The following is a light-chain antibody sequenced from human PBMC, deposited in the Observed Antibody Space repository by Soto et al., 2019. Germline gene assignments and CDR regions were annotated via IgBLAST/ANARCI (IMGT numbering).Light chain of an antibody. CDR3: CSYAGSRVV. Sequence: VLTQPRSVSGSPGQSVTISCTGTSSDVGGYNSVSWYQHHPGKAPKLMIYDVTKRPSGVPDRFSGSKSGNTASLTISGLQAEDEADYYCCSYAGSRVVFGGGTKVTVL. CDR1: SSDVGGYNS. J-gene: IGLJ2*01. V-gene: IGLV2-11*01. CDR2: DVT.